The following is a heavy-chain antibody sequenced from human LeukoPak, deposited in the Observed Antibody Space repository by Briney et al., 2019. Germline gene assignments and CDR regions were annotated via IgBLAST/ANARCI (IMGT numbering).Heavy chain of an antibody. Sequence: PSETMSLTCTVSGGSISSYFWTWIRQPPGKGLEWIGYIYYSGSTNYNPSLKSRVTISIDTSKNQFSLKLSSVTAADTAVYYCARIDHYDSSGYYTIFDYWGQGSLVTVSS. V-gene: IGHV4-59*01. D-gene: IGHD3-22*01. CDR3: ARIDHYDSSGYYTIFDY. CDR2: IYYSGST. CDR1: GGSISSYF. J-gene: IGHJ4*02.